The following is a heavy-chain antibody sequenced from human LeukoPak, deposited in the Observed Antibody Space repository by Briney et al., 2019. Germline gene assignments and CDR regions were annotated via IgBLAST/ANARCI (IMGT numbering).Heavy chain of an antibody. J-gene: IGHJ4*02. CDR2: IYYSGST. CDR1: GGSISSSSYY. V-gene: IGHV4-39*07. Sequence: SETLSLTCTVSGGSISSSSYYWGWIRQPPGKGLEWIGSIYYSGSTNYNPSLKSRVTISVDTSKNQFSPKLSSVTAADTAVYYCAREDRRECSSSYWGQGTLVTVSS. CDR3: AREDRRECSSSY. D-gene: IGHD6-6*01.